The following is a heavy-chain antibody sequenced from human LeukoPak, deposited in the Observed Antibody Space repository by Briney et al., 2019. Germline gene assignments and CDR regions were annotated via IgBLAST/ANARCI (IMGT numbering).Heavy chain of an antibody. CDR1: GDSLSNNNVA. D-gene: IGHD6-19*01. CDR2: ASYKSEWSF. Sequence: SQTLSLTCAISGDSLSNNNVAWNWARQSPSRCLEWLGRASYKSEWSFNYAVSVKSRITLNADTSKNQFSLRLNSVTPEDTAVYYCARWDHGSARFQNWGQGTLVTVSS. J-gene: IGHJ1*01. V-gene: IGHV6-1*01. CDR3: ARWDHGSARFQN.